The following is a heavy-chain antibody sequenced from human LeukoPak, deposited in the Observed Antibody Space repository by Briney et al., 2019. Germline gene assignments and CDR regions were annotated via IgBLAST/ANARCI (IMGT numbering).Heavy chain of an antibody. CDR3: AREGAARNFDY. CDR2: IYTSGST. D-gene: IGHD6-6*01. J-gene: IGHJ4*02. Sequence: SQTLSLTCTVSGGSVSSGTYYWTWIRQPAGKGLEWIGRIYTSGSTNFNPSLKSRVSISLDTSQNQFSLKVSTVTAADTAVYYCAREGAARNFDYWGQGILVTVS. CDR1: GGSVSSGTYY. V-gene: IGHV4-61*02.